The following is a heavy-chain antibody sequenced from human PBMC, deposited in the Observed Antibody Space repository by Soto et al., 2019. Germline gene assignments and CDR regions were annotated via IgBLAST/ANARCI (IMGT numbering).Heavy chain of an antibody. Sequence: ASVKVSCKASGYTFTGYYMHWVRQAPGQGLEWMGWINPNSGGTNYAQKFQGGVTMTRDTSISTAYMELSRLRSDDTAVYYCAREGGYDSPFDYWGQGTLVTVSS. CDR2: INPNSGGT. D-gene: IGHD5-12*01. CDR1: GYTFTGYY. J-gene: IGHJ4*02. CDR3: AREGGYDSPFDY. V-gene: IGHV1-2*02.